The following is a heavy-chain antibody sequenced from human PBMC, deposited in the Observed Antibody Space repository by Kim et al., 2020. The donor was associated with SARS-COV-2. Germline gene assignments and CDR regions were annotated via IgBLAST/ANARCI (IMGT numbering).Heavy chain of an antibody. Sequence: SETLSLTCTVSGGSISSGGYYWSWIRQHPGKGLEWIGYIYYSGSTYYNPSLKSRVTISVDTSKNQFSLKLSSVTAADTAVYYCARAYVYGSGFSMRPSTLPYFDYWGQGTLVTVSS. CDR3: ARAYVYGSGFSMRPSTLPYFDY. J-gene: IGHJ4*02. D-gene: IGHD3-10*01. CDR1: GGSISSGGYY. CDR2: IYYSGST. V-gene: IGHV4-31*03.